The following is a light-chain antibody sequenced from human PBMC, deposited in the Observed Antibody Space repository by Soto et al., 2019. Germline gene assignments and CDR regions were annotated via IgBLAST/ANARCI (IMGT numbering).Light chain of an antibody. Sequence: DIQLTQSPSFLSASVGDRVTITCRASQGISSYLAWYQQKPGKAPKLLIYAASTLQSGVPSRFSGSGSGTEFTLTISSLQPEDFATYYCQSGSFGQATKVEIK. J-gene: IGKJ1*01. CDR3: QSGS. V-gene: IGKV1-9*01. CDR2: AAS. CDR1: QGISSY.